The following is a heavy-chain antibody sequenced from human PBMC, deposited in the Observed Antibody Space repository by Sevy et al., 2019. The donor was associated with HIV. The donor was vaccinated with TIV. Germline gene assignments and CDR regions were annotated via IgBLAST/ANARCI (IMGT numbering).Heavy chain of an antibody. V-gene: IGHV3-23*01. D-gene: IGHD3-22*01. CDR1: GFSFDSYG. Sequence: GGSLRLSCAVSGFSFDSYGMTWVRQAPGKGLEWVSGISGSGTRTYYADSVKGRFIISRDNSKNTLYLQMNSLRSEDRGIYYWGKGGGGHYDPDEIGYYFYYYNMDVWGKGTTVTVSS. J-gene: IGHJ6*03. CDR3: GKGGGGHYDPDEIGYYFYYYNMDV. CDR2: ISGSGTRT.